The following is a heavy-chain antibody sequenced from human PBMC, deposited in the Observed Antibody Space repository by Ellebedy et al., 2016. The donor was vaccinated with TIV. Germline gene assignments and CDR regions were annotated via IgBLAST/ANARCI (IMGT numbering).Heavy chain of an antibody. J-gene: IGHJ3*02. Sequence: GESLKISCSASGFTFSNSWMDWVRQAPGKGLEWVANINQDGSETYYVDSVKGRFTISRDNTKNSLYLQMNSLRAEDTAVYYCATVGGMTTVTPDAFDIWGQGTMVTVSS. CDR2: INQDGSET. D-gene: IGHD4-17*01. CDR3: ATVGGMTTVTPDAFDI. V-gene: IGHV3-7*01. CDR1: GFTFSNSW.